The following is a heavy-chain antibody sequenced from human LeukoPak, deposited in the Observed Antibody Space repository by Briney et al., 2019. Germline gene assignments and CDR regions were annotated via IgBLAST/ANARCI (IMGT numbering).Heavy chain of an antibody. Sequence: ASVKVSCKASGYTFTSYGISWVRQAPGQGLEWMGWISAYNGNTNYAQKLQGRVTMTTDTSTSTAYMELRSLRSGDTAVYYCAREVGHSSGKNWFDPWGQGTLVTVSS. CDR1: GYTFTSYG. D-gene: IGHD6-19*01. V-gene: IGHV1-18*01. CDR2: ISAYNGNT. J-gene: IGHJ5*02. CDR3: AREVGHSSGKNWFDP.